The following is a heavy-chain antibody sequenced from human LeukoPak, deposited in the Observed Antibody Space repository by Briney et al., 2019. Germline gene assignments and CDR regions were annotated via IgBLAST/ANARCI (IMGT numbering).Heavy chain of an antibody. CDR3: ARGNRLYTSSWSALAFDI. D-gene: IGHD6-13*01. CDR2: MNPISGYT. J-gene: IGHJ3*02. CDR1: GYTFTNYD. V-gene: IGHV1-8*01. Sequence: ASVKVSCKASGYTFTNYDINWVRQATGQGLEWVGWMNPISGYTGFAQKFQGRVTMTGDTSISTAYMELSSLTSEDAAVYYCARGNRLYTSSWSALAFDIWGQGTMVTVSS.